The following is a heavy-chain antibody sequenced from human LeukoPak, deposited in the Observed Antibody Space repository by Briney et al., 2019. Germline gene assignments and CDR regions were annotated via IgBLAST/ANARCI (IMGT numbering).Heavy chain of an antibody. CDR3: ARDRADNFDSSGYYPDGLDI. V-gene: IGHV1-2*02. D-gene: IGHD3-22*01. CDR2: ITPYSGGT. J-gene: IGHJ3*02. Sequence: ASVKVSCKASGYTFTDYYIHWMRQAPGQGLEWMGWITPYSGGTNYAQRFQDRVTMTWDTSIGTANMELSGLKSDDTAVYYCARDRADNFDSSGYYPDGLDIWGQGTMVTVS. CDR1: GYTFTDYY.